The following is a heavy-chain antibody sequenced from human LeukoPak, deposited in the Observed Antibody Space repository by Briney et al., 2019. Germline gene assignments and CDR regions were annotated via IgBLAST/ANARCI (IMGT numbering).Heavy chain of an antibody. J-gene: IGHJ4*02. Sequence: GRSLRLSCTASGFTFDDYAMHWVRQAPGKGLEWVSGISWNSGRIDYADSVKGRFTISRDNAKNSLYLQMNSLRAEDTAVYYCARVRITMIVVAPFDYWGQGTLVTVSS. V-gene: IGHV3-9*01. CDR1: GFTFDDYA. CDR2: ISWNSGRI. CDR3: ARVRITMIVVAPFDY. D-gene: IGHD3-22*01.